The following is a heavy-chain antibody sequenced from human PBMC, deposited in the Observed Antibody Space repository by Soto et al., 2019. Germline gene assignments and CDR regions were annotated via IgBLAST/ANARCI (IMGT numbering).Heavy chain of an antibody. D-gene: IGHD6-13*01. CDR1: GYTFTSYG. CDR3: ARFGFYRGYSSSWNFYYGMDV. Sequence: ASVKVSCKASGYTFTSYGISWVRQAPGQGLEWMGWISAYNGNTNYAQKLQGRVTMTTDTSTSTAYMELRSLRSDDTAVYYCARFGFYRGYSSSWNFYYGMDVWGQGTTVTVSS. J-gene: IGHJ6*02. CDR2: ISAYNGNT. V-gene: IGHV1-18*01.